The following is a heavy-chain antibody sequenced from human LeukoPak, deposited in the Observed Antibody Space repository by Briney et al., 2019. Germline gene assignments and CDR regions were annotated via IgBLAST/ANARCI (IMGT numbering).Heavy chain of an antibody. CDR2: ISAYNGNT. Sequence: ASVTVSYKPSRYTFTSYGIILLGLAPGHPLEWVGGISAYNGNTNYAQKLQGRVTMTTDTCTSTAYMELRSLRSDDTAVYYCARGPVGDTMIVVVIPLVDWGQGTLVTVSS. CDR3: ARGPVGDTMIVVVIPLVD. D-gene: IGHD3-22*01. V-gene: IGHV1-18*01. J-gene: IGHJ4*02. CDR1: RYTFTSYG.